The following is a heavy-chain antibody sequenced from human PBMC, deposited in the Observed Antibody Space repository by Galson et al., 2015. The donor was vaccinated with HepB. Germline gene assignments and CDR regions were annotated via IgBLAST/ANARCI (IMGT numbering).Heavy chain of an antibody. V-gene: IGHV3-73*01. J-gene: IGHJ4*02. CDR2: IRSKANSYAT. D-gene: IGHD4-23*01. CDR3: TSYGGNSQHY. CDR1: GFTFSGSA. Sequence: SLRLSCAASGFTFSGSAMHWVRQASGKGLEWVGRIRSKANSYATAYAASVKGRFTISRDDSKNTAYLQMNSLKTEDTAVYYCTSYGGNSQHYWGQGTLVTVSS.